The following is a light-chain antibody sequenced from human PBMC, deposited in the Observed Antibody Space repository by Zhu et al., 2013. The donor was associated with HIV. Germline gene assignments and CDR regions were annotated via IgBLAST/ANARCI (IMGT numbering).Light chain of an antibody. V-gene: IGLV6-57*01. CDR2: EDN. Sequence: NFMLTQPHSVSESPGRTVTISCTRSSGSIANNYVQWYQQRPGSFPTAVIYEDNQRPSVVPDRFSGSIDISSNSASLTISGLKTEDEAEYYCQSFDNNVVIFGGG. J-gene: IGLJ2*01. CDR3: QSFDNNVVI. CDR1: SGSIANNY.